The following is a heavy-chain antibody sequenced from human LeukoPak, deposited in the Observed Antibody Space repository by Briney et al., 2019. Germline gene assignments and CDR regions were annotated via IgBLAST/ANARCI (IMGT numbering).Heavy chain of an antibody. CDR2: IYYSGST. J-gene: IGHJ5*02. V-gene: IGHV4-30-4*08. CDR1: GGSISSGDYY. Sequence: SQTLSLTCTVSGGSISSGDYYWSWIRRPPGKGLEWIGYIYYSGSTYYNPSLKSRVTISVDTSKNQFSLKLSSVTAADTAVYYCARDGNWGFGWFDPWGQGTLVTVSS. D-gene: IGHD7-27*01. CDR3: ARDGNWGFGWFDP.